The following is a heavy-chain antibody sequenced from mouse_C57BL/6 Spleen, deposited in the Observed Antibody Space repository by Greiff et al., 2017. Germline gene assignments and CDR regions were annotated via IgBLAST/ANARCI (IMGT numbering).Heavy chain of an antibody. CDR3: AKSLYYYGSSYFGY. CDR2: INPNNGGT. V-gene: IGHV1-22*01. Sequence: VQLQQSGPELVKPGASVKMSCKASGYTFTDYNMHWVKQSHGKSLEWIGYINPNNGGTSYNQKFKGKATLTVNKSSSTAYMELRSLTSEDSAVYYCAKSLYYYGSSYFGYWGQGTTLTVSS. CDR1: GYTFTDYN. D-gene: IGHD1-1*01. J-gene: IGHJ2*01.